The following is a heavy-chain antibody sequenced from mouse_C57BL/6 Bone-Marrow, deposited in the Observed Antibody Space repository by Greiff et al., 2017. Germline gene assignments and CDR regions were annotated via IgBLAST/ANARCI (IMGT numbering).Heavy chain of an antibody. CDR3: ARWGGYWYFDV. V-gene: IGHV1-63*01. CDR1: GYTFTNYW. J-gene: IGHJ1*03. CDR2: IYPGGGYT. Sequence: QVQLQQSGAELVRPGPSVKMSCKASGYTFTNYWIGWAKQRPGHGLEWIGDIYPGGGYTNYNEKFKGKATLTADKSSSTAYMQFSSLTSEDSAIYYCARWGGYWYFDVWGTGTTVTVSS.